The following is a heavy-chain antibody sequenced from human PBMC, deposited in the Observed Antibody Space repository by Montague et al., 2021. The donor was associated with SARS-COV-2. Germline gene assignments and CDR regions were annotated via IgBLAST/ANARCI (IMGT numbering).Heavy chain of an antibody. J-gene: IGHJ6*02. CDR1: GGSISSSSYY. D-gene: IGHD3-9*01. CDR2: IYYSGST. CDR3: ARQPVFRYFVGLAWFGGVDV. Sequence: SETLSLTCTVSGGSISSSSYYWGWIRQPPGKGLEWIGSIYYSGSTYYNPSLKSRVTISVDTSKNQFSLKLSSVTAADTAVYYCARQPVFRYFVGLAWFGGVDVWGQGTTVTVSS. V-gene: IGHV4-39*01.